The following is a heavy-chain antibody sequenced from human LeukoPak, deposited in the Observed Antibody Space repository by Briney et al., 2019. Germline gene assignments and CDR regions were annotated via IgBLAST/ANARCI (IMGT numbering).Heavy chain of an antibody. J-gene: IGHJ4*02. D-gene: IGHD3-9*01. V-gene: IGHV3-21*01. CDR1: GFTFRRYT. CDR3: ARPHDVLTGYLDY. CDR2: ISSSMISI. Sequence: GGSLRLSCAPSGFTFRRYTMTWVRQAPGQGLEWVSSISSSMISIDYADSVKDRFTISRDNARNLLYLQMNSLRAEDTAIYYCARPHDVLTGYLDYWGQGTLVTVSS.